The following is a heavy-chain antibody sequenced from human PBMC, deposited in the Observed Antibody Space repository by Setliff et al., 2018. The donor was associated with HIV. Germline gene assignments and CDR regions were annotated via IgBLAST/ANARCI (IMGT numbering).Heavy chain of an antibody. CDR3: AKGALTGRPYFYFYYMDV. Sequence: PGGSLRLSCAASGFTFSSYGMHWVRQAPGKGLEGVAVIWYDGSNKYYADSVKGRFTISRDNSKNALYLQMDSLRAEDTAVYYCAKGALTGRPYFYFYYMDVWAKGTTVTVSS. CDR2: IWYDGSNK. D-gene: IGHD7-27*01. CDR1: GFTFSSYG. J-gene: IGHJ6*03. V-gene: IGHV3-30*02.